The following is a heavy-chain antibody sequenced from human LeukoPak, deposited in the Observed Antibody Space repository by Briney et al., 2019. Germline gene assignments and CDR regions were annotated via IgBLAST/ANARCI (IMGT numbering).Heavy chain of an antibody. J-gene: IGHJ3*02. D-gene: IGHD6-6*01. V-gene: IGHV1-69*05. CDR2: IIPIFGTA. Sequence: GASVKVSCKASGGTFSSYAISWVRQAPGQGLEWMGGIIPIFGTANYAQKFQGRVTITTDESTSTAYMELSSLRSEDTAVYYCARVEKQLVSGAFDIWGQGTMVTVSS. CDR3: ARVEKQLVSGAFDI. CDR1: GGTFSSYA.